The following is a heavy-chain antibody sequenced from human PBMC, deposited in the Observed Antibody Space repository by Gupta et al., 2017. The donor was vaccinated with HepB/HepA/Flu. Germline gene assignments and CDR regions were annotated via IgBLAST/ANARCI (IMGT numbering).Heavy chain of an antibody. J-gene: IGHJ4*02. CDR1: GGPISSGGYF. D-gene: IGHD2/OR15-2a*01. V-gene: IGHV4-31*03. CDR3: ARENIDPYYFDS. CDR2: IHYSGST. Sequence: QVQLRESGPGLVKPSQTLSLTCTVSGGPISSGGYFWSWIRQHPGKGLEWIAYIHYSGSTYYNPSLKSRITISVDTSKSQFSLRLNSVTDADTAVYCCARENIDPYYFDSWGQGTLVSVSS.